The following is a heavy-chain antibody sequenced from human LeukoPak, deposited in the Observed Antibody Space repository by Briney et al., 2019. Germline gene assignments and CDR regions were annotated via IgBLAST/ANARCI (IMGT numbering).Heavy chain of an antibody. CDR2: IYYSGST. D-gene: IGHD3-10*01. CDR1: GGSISSYY. J-gene: IGHJ5*02. Sequence: SETLSLTCTVSGGSISSYYWSWIRQPPGKGLEWIGYIYYSGSTNYNPSLKSRVTISVDTSKNQFPLKLSSVTAADTAVYYCARQSSGARFDPWGQGTLVTVSS. CDR3: ARQSSGARFDP. V-gene: IGHV4-59*08.